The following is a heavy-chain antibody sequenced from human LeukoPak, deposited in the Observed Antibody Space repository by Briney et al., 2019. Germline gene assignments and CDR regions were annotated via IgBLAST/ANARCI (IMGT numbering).Heavy chain of an antibody. CDR3: AKELSLTGYVY. V-gene: IGHV3-73*01. J-gene: IGHJ4*02. CDR2: IRSTANGYAT. Sequence: GGSLRLSCAASGFTFSGSALHWVRQASGKGLEWVGRIRSTANGYATAYAASVKGRFTISRDDSKNTAYLQMDSLKTEDTAVYYCAKELSLTGYVYWGQGTLVTVSS. CDR1: GFTFSGSA. D-gene: IGHD3-9*01.